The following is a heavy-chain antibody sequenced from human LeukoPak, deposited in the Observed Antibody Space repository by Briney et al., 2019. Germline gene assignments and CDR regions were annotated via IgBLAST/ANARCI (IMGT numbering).Heavy chain of an antibody. V-gene: IGHV3-30*04. Sequence: PGGSLRLSCAASGFTFSSYAMHWVRQAPGKGLEGVAVISYDGSNKYYADSVKGRFTISRDNSKNTRDLQMNSLRAEDTAVYYCARAPAAITYWGQGTLVTVSS. D-gene: IGHD2-2*01. CDR2: ISYDGSNK. J-gene: IGHJ4*02. CDR3: ARAPAAITY. CDR1: GFTFSSYA.